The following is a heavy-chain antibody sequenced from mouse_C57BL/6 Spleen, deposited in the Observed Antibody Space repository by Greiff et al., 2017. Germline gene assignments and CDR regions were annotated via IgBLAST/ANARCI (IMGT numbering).Heavy chain of an antibody. CDR3: ARDYYGSRDYAMDY. Sequence: EVHLVESGGGLVKPGGSLKLSCAASGFTFSSYAMSWVRQTPEKRLEWVATISDGGSYTYYPDNVKGRFTISRDNAKNNLYLQMSHLKSEDTAMYYCARDYYGSRDYAMDYWGQGTSVTVSS. J-gene: IGHJ4*01. CDR2: ISDGGSYT. D-gene: IGHD1-1*01. V-gene: IGHV5-4*01. CDR1: GFTFSSYA.